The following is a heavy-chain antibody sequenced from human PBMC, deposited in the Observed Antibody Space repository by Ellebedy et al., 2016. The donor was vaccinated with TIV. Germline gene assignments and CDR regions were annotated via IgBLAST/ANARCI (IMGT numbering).Heavy chain of an antibody. J-gene: IGHJ3*02. CDR3: ASHPRYYYDSSGQPADAFDI. CDR1: GGSVSSDSYY. CDR2: IYYSGST. Sequence: MPSVTLSLTCTVSGGSVSSDSYYWSWIRQPPGKGLEWIGYIYYSGSTNYNPSLKSRVTISRDTSKNQFSLKLSSVTAADTAVYYCASHPRYYYDSSGQPADAFDIWGQGTMVTVSS. V-gene: IGHV4-61*01. D-gene: IGHD3-22*01.